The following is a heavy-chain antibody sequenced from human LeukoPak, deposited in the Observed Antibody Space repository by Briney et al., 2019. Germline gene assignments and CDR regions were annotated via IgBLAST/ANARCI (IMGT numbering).Heavy chain of an antibody. D-gene: IGHD3-10*01. CDR3: TIYGSGSIFDY. CDR2: TNPSGGST. CDR1: GYTFPSYY. V-gene: IGHV1-46*01. Sequence: ASVKVSCKASGYTFPSYYMHWVRQAPGQGLEWMGITNPSGGSTSYAQKFQGRVTMTRDTSTSTVYMELSSLRSEDTAVYYCTIYGSGSIFDYWGQGTLVTVSS. J-gene: IGHJ4*02.